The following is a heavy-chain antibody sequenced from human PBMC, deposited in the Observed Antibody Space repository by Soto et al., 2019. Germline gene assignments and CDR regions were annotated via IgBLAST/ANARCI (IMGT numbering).Heavy chain of an antibody. CDR3: ARIFIVATIHFDY. Sequence: PSETLSLTCTVSGGSISSSSYYWGWIRQPPGKGLEWIGSIYYSGSTYYNPSLKSRVTISVDTSKNQFSLKLSSVTAADTAVYYCARIFIVATIHFDYWGQGTLVTVSS. D-gene: IGHD5-12*01. V-gene: IGHV4-39*01. CDR2: IYYSGST. J-gene: IGHJ4*02. CDR1: GGSISSSSYY.